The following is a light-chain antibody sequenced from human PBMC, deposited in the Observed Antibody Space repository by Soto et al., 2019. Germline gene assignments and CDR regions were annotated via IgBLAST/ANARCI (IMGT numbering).Light chain of an antibody. CDR2: KAS. J-gene: IGKJ1*01. CDR3: QQYYSYWA. V-gene: IGKV1-5*03. CDR1: QSISTY. Sequence: DIQMTQSPSTLSASVGDRVTITCRASQSISTYLAWYQQNPGKAPKLLIYKASTLESGVPSRFSGSGFGIEFTLTISSLQPDDFATYYCQQYYSYWAFGQGTKVEIK.